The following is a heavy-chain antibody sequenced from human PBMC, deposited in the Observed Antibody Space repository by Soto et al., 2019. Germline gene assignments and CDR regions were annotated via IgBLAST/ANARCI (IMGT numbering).Heavy chain of an antibody. V-gene: IGHV1-8*01. CDR3: ASARITIFGVVIIYDAFDI. Sequence: ASVKVSCTASGYTFTSYDIDWVRQATGQGLEWMGWMNPNSGNTGYAQKFQGRVTMTRNTSISTAYMELSSLRSEDTAVYYCASARITIFGVVIIYDAFDIWGQGTMVTVSS. CDR2: MNPNSGNT. J-gene: IGHJ3*02. CDR1: GYTFTSYD. D-gene: IGHD3-3*01.